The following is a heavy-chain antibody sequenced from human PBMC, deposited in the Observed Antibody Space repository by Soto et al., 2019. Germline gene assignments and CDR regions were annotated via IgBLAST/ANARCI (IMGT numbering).Heavy chain of an antibody. CDR3: ARENSAHEGFQH. V-gene: IGHV1-3*01. CDR2: INVGNGDT. CDR1: GYTFTSHG. J-gene: IGHJ1*01. Sequence: ASVKVSCKASGYTFTSHGIHWVRQAPGQRLEWMGWINVGNGDTKYSQNFQGRVTITRDTSKNQFSLQLNSVTPEDTAVYYCARENSAHEGFQHWGQGTLVTVSS.